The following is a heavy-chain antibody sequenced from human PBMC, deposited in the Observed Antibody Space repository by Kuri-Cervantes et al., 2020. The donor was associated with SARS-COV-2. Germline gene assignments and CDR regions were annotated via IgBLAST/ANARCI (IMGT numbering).Heavy chain of an antibody. J-gene: IGHJ6*03. CDR1: GDSISSYF. Sequence: SETLSLTCTVSGDSISSYFWSWVRQPAGEGLEWIGHIYTSGSTNYNPSLKSRVTMSVDTSKNHFSLRLSSVTAADTAVYYCARVLEGIVAAGSHYYYYMDVWGKGTTVTVSS. V-gene: IGHV4-4*07. D-gene: IGHD6-13*01. CDR3: ARVLEGIVAAGSHYYYYMDV. CDR2: IYTSGST.